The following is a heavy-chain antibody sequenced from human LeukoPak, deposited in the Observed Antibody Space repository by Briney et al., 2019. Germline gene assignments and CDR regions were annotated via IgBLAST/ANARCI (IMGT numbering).Heavy chain of an antibody. CDR3: ARHYRYYYYMDV. J-gene: IGHJ6*03. V-gene: IGHV1-2*02. Sequence: ASVKVFCKASGYTFTGYYMHWVRQAPGRGLEWMGWINPNSGGTNYAQKFQGRVTMTRDTSISTAYMELSRLRSDDTAVYYCARHYRYYYYMDVWGKGTTVTISS. D-gene: IGHD3-10*01. CDR2: INPNSGGT. CDR1: GYTFTGYY.